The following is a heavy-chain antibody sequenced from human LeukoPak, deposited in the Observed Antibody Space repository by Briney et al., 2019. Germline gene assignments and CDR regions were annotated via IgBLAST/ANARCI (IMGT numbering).Heavy chain of an antibody. CDR2: IYYSGST. J-gene: IGHJ4*02. CDR1: GGSISSSSYY. Sequence: SETLSLTCTVSGGSISSSSYYWGWIRQPPGKGLEWIGSIYYSGSTYYNPSLKSRVTISVDTSKNQFSLKLSSMTAADTAVYYCAREMATIRYFDYWGQGTLVTVSS. CDR3: AREMATIRYFDY. V-gene: IGHV4-39*07. D-gene: IGHD5-24*01.